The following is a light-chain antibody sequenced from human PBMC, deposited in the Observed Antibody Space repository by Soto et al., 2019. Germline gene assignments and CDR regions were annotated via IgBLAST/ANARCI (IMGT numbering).Light chain of an antibody. Sequence: EIVLTQSPDTLSLSPGERATLSCRASQSVGNNFLAWYQQKPGQAPTLLIYDASSRASGLPDRFSGSGSETDFTHTVSRLELEDFAVYFCHQYGTSPQTFGQGTKVDIK. V-gene: IGKV3-20*01. CDR2: DAS. J-gene: IGKJ1*01. CDR3: HQYGTSPQT. CDR1: QSVGNNF.